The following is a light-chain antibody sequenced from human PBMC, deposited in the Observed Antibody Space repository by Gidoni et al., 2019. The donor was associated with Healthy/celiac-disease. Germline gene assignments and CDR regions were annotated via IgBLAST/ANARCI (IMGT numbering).Light chain of an antibody. Sequence: ELVLTQSPATLSLSPGERATLSCRASQSFSSYLAWYQQKPGQAPRLLIYDASNRATGITARFSGSGSGTDFPLTISSLEPEDFAVYYCQQRSNWPRFTFGPGTKVDIK. V-gene: IGKV3-11*01. CDR1: QSFSSY. CDR3: QQRSNWPRFT. CDR2: DAS. J-gene: IGKJ3*01.